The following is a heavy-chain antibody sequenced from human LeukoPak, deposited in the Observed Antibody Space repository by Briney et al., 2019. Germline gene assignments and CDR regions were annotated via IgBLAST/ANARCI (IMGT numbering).Heavy chain of an antibody. CDR2: IIPIFGTA. J-gene: IGHJ3*02. CDR3: AREDDTGRYMGDDAFDI. Sequence: SVKVSCKASGYTFTNYGISWVRQAPGQGLEWMGGIIPIFGTANYAQKFKGRVTITADKSTSTVYMELSSLRSEDTAVYYCAREDDTGRYMGDDAFDIWGQGTMVTVSS. V-gene: IGHV1-69*06. CDR1: GYTFTNYG. D-gene: IGHD1-26*01.